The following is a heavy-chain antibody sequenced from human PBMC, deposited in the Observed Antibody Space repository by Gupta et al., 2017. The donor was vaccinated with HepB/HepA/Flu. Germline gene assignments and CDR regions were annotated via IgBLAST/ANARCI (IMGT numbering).Heavy chain of an antibody. Sequence: QEHLIESGGGVGQPRRSLRLSCAVSGFNFGIYGMHWVRQAPGKGLEWVAVIWYDGSNINYADSVKGRFTISRDNSKNTLYLQMNGLRGEDTAVYYCARDGELESHYGLDVWGQGTTVTVSS. D-gene: IGHD1-1*01. V-gene: IGHV3-33*01. J-gene: IGHJ6*02. CDR3: ARDGELESHYGLDV. CDR2: IWYDGSNI. CDR1: GFNFGIYG.